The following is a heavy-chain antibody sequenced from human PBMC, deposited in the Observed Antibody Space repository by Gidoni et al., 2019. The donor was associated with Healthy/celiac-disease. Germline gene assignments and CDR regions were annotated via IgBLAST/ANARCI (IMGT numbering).Heavy chain of an antibody. Sequence: QITLKESGPTLVKPTQTLTLTCTFSGFSLSTSGVGVGWIRQPPGKALEWLALIYWDDDKRYSPSLKSRLTITKDTSKNQVVLTVTNMDPVDTATYYCAHSSPNYYDSSGYYSDWGQGTLVTVSS. CDR2: IYWDDDK. CDR1: GFSLSTSGVG. CDR3: AHSSPNYYDSSGYYSD. V-gene: IGHV2-5*02. D-gene: IGHD3-22*01. J-gene: IGHJ4*02.